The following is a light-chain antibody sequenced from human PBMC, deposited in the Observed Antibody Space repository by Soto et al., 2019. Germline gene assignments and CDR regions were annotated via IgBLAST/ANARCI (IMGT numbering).Light chain of an antibody. J-gene: IGLJ1*01. V-gene: IGLV2-11*01. CDR2: DVS. CDR3: CSYGGTYNV. Sequence: QSALTQPRSVSGSPGQSVTISCTGTSSDVGAYNSVSWYQQHPGKAPKLMIYDVSKWPAGVPDRFSGSKSGNTASLTISGLQSEDEADYYCCSYGGTYNVFGTGTKVTVL. CDR1: SSDVGAYNS.